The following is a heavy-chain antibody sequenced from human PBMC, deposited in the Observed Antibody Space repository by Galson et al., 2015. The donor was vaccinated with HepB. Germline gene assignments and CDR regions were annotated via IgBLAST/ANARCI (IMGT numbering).Heavy chain of an antibody. Sequence: SLRLSCAASGFTFSSYGMHWVRQAPGKGLEWVAVIWYDGSNKYYADSVKGRFTISRDNSKNTLYLQMNSLRAEDTAVYYCARTGAPPPQADMVRGVIRSAYYYYGMDVWGQGTTVTVSS. D-gene: IGHD3-10*01. J-gene: IGHJ6*02. V-gene: IGHV3-33*01. CDR2: IWYDGSNK. CDR3: ARTGAPPPQADMVRGVIRSAYYYYGMDV. CDR1: GFTFSSYG.